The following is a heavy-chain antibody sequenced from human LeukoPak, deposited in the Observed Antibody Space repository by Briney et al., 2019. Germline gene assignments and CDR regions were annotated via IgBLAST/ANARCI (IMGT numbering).Heavy chain of an antibody. CDR1: GFTGFTFSNYG. V-gene: IGHV3-33*06. CDR2: IRYDGSNK. D-gene: IGHD6-6*01. J-gene: IGHJ6*03. CDR3: AKGGAARPFYYYYMDV. Sequence: SGGSLRLSCAASGFTGFTFSNYGMHWVRQAPGKGLEWVAVIRYDGSNKYYADSVKGRFTISRDNSKNTLYLQMNSLRAEDTAVYYCAKGGAARPFYYYYMDVWGKGTTVTVSS.